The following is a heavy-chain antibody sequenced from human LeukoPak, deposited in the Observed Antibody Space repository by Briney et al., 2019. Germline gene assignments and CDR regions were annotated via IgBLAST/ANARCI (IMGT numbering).Heavy chain of an antibody. CDR3: AKDSIKDCGGDCYSDY. CDR1: GFTFSSYA. D-gene: IGHD2-21*02. CDR2: ISGSGGST. Sequence: PGGSLRLSCAASGFTFSSYAMSWVRQAPGKGLEWVSAISGSGGSTYYADSVKGRFTISRDNSKNTLYLQMNSLRAEDTAVYYCAKDSIKDCGGDCYSDYWGQGTLVTVSS. J-gene: IGHJ4*02. V-gene: IGHV3-23*01.